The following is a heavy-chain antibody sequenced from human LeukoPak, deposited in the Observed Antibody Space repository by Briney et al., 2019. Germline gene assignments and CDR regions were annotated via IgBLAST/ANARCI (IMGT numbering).Heavy chain of an antibody. Sequence: GGSLRLSCAASGFTFSSYGMHWVRQAPGKGLDWVSYITSSGGITYYADSVKGRFTVSRDNAKNSLYLQMNSLRAEDTAVYYCAGERNCGGDCYQGSWFDPWGQGTLVTVSS. J-gene: IGHJ5*02. CDR3: AGERNCGGDCYQGSWFDP. CDR1: GFTFSSYG. CDR2: ITSSGGIT. D-gene: IGHD2-21*02. V-gene: IGHV3-48*04.